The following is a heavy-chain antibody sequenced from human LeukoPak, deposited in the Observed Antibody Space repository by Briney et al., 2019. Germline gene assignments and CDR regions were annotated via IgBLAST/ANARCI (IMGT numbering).Heavy chain of an antibody. J-gene: IGHJ5*02. Sequence: GASLKVSCKTSGYPFTTWEINWVRQAAGQGLEWMGWVHPNSGNTAYAQKFQGRVTMTRDTSISTAYTELSGLRSDDTAVYFCARGPRNDPWGQGTLVTVSS. CDR3: ARGPRNDP. CDR2: VHPNSGNT. D-gene: IGHD1-14*01. CDR1: GYPFTTWE. V-gene: IGHV1-8*01.